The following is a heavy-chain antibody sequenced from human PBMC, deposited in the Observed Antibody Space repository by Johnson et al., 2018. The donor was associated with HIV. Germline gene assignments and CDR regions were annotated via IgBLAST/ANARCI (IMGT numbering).Heavy chain of an antibody. D-gene: IGHD3-22*01. CDR1: GFTFSSYG. CDR3: AKVSGYYDSLSAGWAFDI. J-gene: IGHJ3*02. Sequence: VQLVESGGGVVQPGRSLRLSCAASGFTFSSYGMHWVRQAPGKGLEWVAFIHYDGSNKYYADSVKGRFTLSRDNSKNTLYLQMNSLRAEDTAVYYCAKVSGYYDSLSAGWAFDIWGQGTMVTVSS. V-gene: IGHV3-30*02. CDR2: IHYDGSNK.